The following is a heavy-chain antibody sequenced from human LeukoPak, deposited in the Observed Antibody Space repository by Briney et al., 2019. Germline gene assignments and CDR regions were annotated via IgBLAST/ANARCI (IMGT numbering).Heavy chain of an antibody. Sequence: PSETLSLTCTVSGGSISSYYWSWIRQPPGKGLEWIGYIYYSGSTNYNPSLKSRVTISVDTSKNQFSLKLSSVTAADTAVYYCARHQAGYYYDSPAAFDIWGQGTMVTVSS. CDR3: ARHQAGYYYDSPAAFDI. D-gene: IGHD3-22*01. V-gene: IGHV4-59*08. J-gene: IGHJ3*02. CDR1: GGSISSYY. CDR2: IYYSGST.